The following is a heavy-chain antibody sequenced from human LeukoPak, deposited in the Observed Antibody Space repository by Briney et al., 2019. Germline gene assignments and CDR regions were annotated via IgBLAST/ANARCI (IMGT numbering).Heavy chain of an antibody. Sequence: QPGGSLRLSCAASGFTFSGYPMHWVRQTPGKGLESVAVISSDGTHIDYIDSVKGRFTISRDDSKNTLYLEISNLRVEDTAVYYCARDWHFDYWGQGTLVTVS. CDR2: ISSDGTHI. CDR1: GFTFSGYP. CDR3: ARDWHFDY. V-gene: IGHV3-30*10. J-gene: IGHJ4*02.